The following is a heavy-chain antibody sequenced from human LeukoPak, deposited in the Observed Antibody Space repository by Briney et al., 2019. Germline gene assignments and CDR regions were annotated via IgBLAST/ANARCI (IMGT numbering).Heavy chain of an antibody. D-gene: IGHD6-13*01. CDR3: AGEPRKALPGYSSSWYVYYYYGMDV. V-gene: IGHV4-4*02. CDR1: GGSLSSSNW. J-gene: IGHJ6*04. CDR2: IYHSGST. Sequence: PSETLSLTCAVSGGSLSSSNWWSWVRQPPGKGLEWIGEIYHSGSTNNNPSLKSRVTISVDKSKNQFSLKLSSVTAADTAVYYCAGEPRKALPGYSSSWYVYYYYGMDVWGKGTTVTVSS.